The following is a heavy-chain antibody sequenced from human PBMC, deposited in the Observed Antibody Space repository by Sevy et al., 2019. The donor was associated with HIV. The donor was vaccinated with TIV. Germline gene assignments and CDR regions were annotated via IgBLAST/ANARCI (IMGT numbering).Heavy chain of an antibody. Sequence: ASVKVSCKASGYTFTGYYMHWVRQAPGQGLEWMGWINPNSGGTNYAQKFQGRVTMTRDTSISTAYMELSSLRSDETAVYYCARDWGYCSSTSCPAYYYFDLWGRGTLVTVSS. CDR1: GYTFTGYY. V-gene: IGHV1-2*02. CDR2: INPNSGGT. J-gene: IGHJ2*01. CDR3: ARDWGYCSSTSCPAYYYFDL. D-gene: IGHD2-2*01.